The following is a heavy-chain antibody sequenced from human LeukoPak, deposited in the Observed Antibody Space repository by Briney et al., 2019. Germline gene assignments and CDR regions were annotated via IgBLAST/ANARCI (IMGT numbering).Heavy chain of an antibody. CDR3: ARVSYLRPYQLDS. Sequence: ASVTVSCKTSGYTFVNYGINWVRQPPGQGLEWMGWISLKSGSAGYAQRVQGRVTLTTDTSTKTAYMELRGLRADDTAVYYCARVSYLRPYQLDSWGQGTQVSLSS. CDR1: GYTFVNYG. V-gene: IGHV1-18*01. J-gene: IGHJ4*02. CDR2: ISLKSGSA. D-gene: IGHD2-2*01.